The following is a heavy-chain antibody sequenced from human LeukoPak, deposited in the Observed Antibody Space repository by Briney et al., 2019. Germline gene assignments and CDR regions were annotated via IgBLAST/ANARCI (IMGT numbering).Heavy chain of an antibody. CDR1: GYTFSSYA. D-gene: IGHD5-12*01. CDR3: ARGSGYETDY. Sequence: ASVKVSCKGSGYTFSSYAIHWVRQAPGQRLEWMGWINAGNGDTKYSQKFQGRVTITRNTSISTAYMELSSLRSEDTAVYYCARGSGYETDYWGQGTLVTVSS. V-gene: IGHV1-3*01. J-gene: IGHJ4*02. CDR2: INAGNGDT.